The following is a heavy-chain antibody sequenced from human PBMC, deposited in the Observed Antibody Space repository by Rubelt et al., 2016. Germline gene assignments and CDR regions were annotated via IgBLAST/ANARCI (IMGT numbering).Heavy chain of an antibody. V-gene: IGHV4-34*01. D-gene: IGHD4-11*01. Sequence: QVQLQQWGAGLLKPSETLSLTCAVYGGSFSGYYWSWIRQPPGKGLEWIGEINHSGSTNYNPSLKSRVTISVDTSKNQFSLKLSSVTAADTAVYYCARGRDYSNPSSSDYWGQGTLVTVSS. J-gene: IGHJ4*02. CDR2: INHSGST. CDR3: ARGRDYSNPSSSDY. CDR1: GGSFSGYY.